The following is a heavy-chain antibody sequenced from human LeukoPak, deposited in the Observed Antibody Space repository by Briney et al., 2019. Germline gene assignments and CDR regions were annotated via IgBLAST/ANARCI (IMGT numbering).Heavy chain of an antibody. D-gene: IGHD2-2*01. J-gene: IGHJ1*01. CDR3: AKGLADCSSTSCYAGGAEYFQH. Sequence: GGSLRLSCAASGFTFSSYGMHWVRQAPGKGLEWVAVISYDGSNKYYADSVKGRFTISRDNSKNTLYLQMNSLRAEDTAVYYCAKGLADCSSTSCYAGGAEYFQHWGQGTLVTVSS. V-gene: IGHV3-30*18. CDR2: ISYDGSNK. CDR1: GFTFSSYG.